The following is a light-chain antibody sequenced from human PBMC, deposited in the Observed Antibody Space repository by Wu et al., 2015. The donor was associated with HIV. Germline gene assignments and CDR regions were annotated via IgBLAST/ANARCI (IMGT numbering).Light chain of an antibody. CDR1: QSIIW. CDR3: QQYNSHLGVT. Sequence: DIQMTQSPSTLSASVGDRVTITCRASQSIIWLAWYQQKPGKAPKLLIHQVSSLESGVPSRFSGSGSGTEFSLTISSLQPEDSATYYCQQYNSHLGVTFGQGTKLEIK. J-gene: IGKJ2*01. V-gene: IGKV1-5*03. CDR2: QVS.